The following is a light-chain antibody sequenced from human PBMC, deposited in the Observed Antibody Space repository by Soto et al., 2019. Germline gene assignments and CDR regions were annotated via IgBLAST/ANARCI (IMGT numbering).Light chain of an antibody. V-gene: IGKV3-15*01. J-gene: IGKJ4*01. CDR2: GAS. CDR1: QSVSSN. CDR3: QQYSNWPLVLT. Sequence: SPITLSESPGERATLSCRASQSVSSNLAGYQQKPGQAPRLLIYGASTRAAGIPARFSSSGSGTEFTLTIISRLSDEFSVNYCQQYSNWPLVLTFCGVTKVDIK.